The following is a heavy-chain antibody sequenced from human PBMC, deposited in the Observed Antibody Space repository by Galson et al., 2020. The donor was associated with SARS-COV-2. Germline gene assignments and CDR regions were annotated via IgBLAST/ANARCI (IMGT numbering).Heavy chain of an antibody. CDR2: ISSSSSYI. J-gene: IGHJ4*02. Sequence: LSLTCAASGFTFSSYSMNWVRQAPGKGLEWVSSISSSSSYIYYADSVKGRFTISRDNAKNSLYLQMNSLRAEDTAVYYCARGPLYYFDYWGQGTLVTVSS. V-gene: IGHV3-21*01. CDR3: ARGPLYYFDY. CDR1: GFTFSSYS.